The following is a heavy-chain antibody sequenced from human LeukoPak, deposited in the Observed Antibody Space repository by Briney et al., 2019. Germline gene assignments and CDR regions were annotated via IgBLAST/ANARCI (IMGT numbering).Heavy chain of an antibody. CDR1: GFTFRTYS. V-gene: IGHV3-21*06. D-gene: IGHD2-15*01. Sequence: GGSLRLSCAASGFTFRTYSMNWVRQAPGKGLEGVSGISSSSSHIYYSDSVKGRFTISRDNAKNSLYLQLNRLRVEDTAVFYCARDLGVGGTMTLDYWGQGTLVTVSS. J-gene: IGHJ4*02. CDR3: ARDLGVGGTMTLDY. CDR2: ISSSSSHI.